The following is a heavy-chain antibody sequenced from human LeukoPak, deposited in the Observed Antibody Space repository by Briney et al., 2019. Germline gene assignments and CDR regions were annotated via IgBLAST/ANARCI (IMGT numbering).Heavy chain of an antibody. CDR1: DGSVSNYF. V-gene: IGHV4-59*02. D-gene: IGHD3-3*01. CDR3: ASLHYDFWS. J-gene: IGHJ4*02. Sequence: SETLSLTCTVSDGSVSNYFWSWLRQPPGKGLEWIGYLYDSVSSNYNPSLKGRVTISVDRSENQVSLKLNSVTAADTAVYYCASLHYDFWSWGQGTLVTVSS. CDR2: LYDSVSS.